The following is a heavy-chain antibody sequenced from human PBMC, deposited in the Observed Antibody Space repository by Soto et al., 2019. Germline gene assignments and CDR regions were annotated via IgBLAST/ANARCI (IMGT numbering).Heavy chain of an antibody. Sequence: SVKVSCKASGGTFNSYAISWVRQAPGQGLEWMGGIIPMFGTANYAQKFQGRVTITADESTSTAYMELSSLRSEDTAVYYCARLTERYSGYDHGVDYWGQGTLVT. CDR1: GGTFNSYA. J-gene: IGHJ4*02. V-gene: IGHV1-69*13. D-gene: IGHD5-12*01. CDR2: IIPMFGTA. CDR3: ARLTERYSGYDHGVDY.